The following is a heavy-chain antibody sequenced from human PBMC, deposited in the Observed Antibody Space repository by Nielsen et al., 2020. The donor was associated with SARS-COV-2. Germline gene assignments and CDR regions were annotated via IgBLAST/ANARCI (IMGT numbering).Heavy chain of an antibody. CDR3: ARDSTPYYDYVWGSYRYGMDV. D-gene: IGHD3-16*02. J-gene: IGHJ6*02. Sequence: WVRQAPGQGLEWMGRIIPILGIANYAQKFQGRVTITADKSTSTAYMELSSLRSEDTAVYYCARDSTPYYDYVWGSYRYGMDVWGQGTTVTVSS. CDR2: IIPILGIA. V-gene: IGHV1-69*04.